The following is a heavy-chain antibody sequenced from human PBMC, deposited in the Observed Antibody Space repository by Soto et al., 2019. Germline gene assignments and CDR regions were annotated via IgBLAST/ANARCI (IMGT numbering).Heavy chain of an antibody. CDR1: GFSFSSYG. D-gene: IGHD3-9*01. Sequence: GGSLRLSCAASGFSFSSYGMHWVRQAPGKGLEWVAVICCDGSNKYYADSVKGRFTISRDNSKNTLYLQMNSLRAEDTAVYYCVKTPDILTGYTLYWGHGTLVTVSS. J-gene: IGHJ4*01. V-gene: IGHV3-33*06. CDR3: VKTPDILTGYTLY. CDR2: ICCDGSNK.